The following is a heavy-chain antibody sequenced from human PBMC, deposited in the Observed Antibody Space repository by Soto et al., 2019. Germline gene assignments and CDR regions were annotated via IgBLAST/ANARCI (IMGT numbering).Heavy chain of an antibody. V-gene: IGHV1-24*01. CDR3: ATGPYSSGWPFDY. D-gene: IGHD6-19*01. J-gene: IGHJ4*02. CDR1: GYTLTELS. Sequence: ASVKVFCKVSGYTLTELSMHWVRQAPGKGLEWMGGFDPEDGETIYAQKFQGRVTMTEDTSTDTAYMELSSLRSEDTAVYYCATGPYSSGWPFDYWGQGTLVTVSS. CDR2: FDPEDGET.